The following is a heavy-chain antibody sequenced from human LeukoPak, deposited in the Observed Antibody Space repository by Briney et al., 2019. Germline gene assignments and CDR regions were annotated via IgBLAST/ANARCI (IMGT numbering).Heavy chain of an antibody. V-gene: IGHV3-30-3*01. CDR1: VFTFSRYN. CDR3: ARDLVVVVAATSTSRFDP. J-gene: IGHJ5*02. CDR2: LLYDGSNK. Sequence: SGGSLRLSCAPSVFTFSRYNMHWVRQAPGKGLEWVADLLYDGSNKYYADSVKGRFTISRDNSKNTLYLQMNSLRAEDTAVYYCARDLVVVVAATSTSRFDPWGQGTLVTVSS. D-gene: IGHD2-15*01.